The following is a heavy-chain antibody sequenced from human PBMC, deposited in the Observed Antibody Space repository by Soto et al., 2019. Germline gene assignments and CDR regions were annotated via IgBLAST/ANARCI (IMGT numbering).Heavy chain of an antibody. CDR3: AREPRYFDWFPADY. CDR2: ISAYNGNT. CDR1: GYTFTSYG. Sequence: ASVKVSCKASGYTFTSYGISWVRQAPGQGLEWMGWISAYNGNTNYAQKLQGRVTMTTDTSTSTAYMELRSLRSDDTAVYYCAREPRYFDWFPADYWGQGTLVTVSS. J-gene: IGHJ4*02. V-gene: IGHV1-18*01. D-gene: IGHD3-9*01.